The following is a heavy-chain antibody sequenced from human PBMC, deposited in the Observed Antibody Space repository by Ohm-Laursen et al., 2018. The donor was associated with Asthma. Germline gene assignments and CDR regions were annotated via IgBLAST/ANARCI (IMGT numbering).Heavy chain of an antibody. Sequence: SSVKVSCKASGGTFSSYAISWVRQAPGQGLEWMGGIIPIFGTANYAQKFQGRVTITADESTSTAYMELSSLRSEDTAVYYCARVGEYYYDSSGYYNWFDPWGQGTLVTVSS. CDR3: ARVGEYYYDSSGYYNWFDP. CDR1: GGTFSSYA. D-gene: IGHD3-22*01. CDR2: IIPIFGTA. J-gene: IGHJ5*02. V-gene: IGHV1-69*01.